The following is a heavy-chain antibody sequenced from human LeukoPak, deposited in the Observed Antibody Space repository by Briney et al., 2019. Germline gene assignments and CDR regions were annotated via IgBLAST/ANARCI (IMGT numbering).Heavy chain of an antibody. CDR1: GGSFSGYY. Sequence: SETLSLTCAAYGGSFSGYYWSWIRQPPGKGLEWIGEINHSGSTNYNPSLKSRGTISVDTSKNQFFLKLSSVTAADTAVYYCARGAPWIQLWLPISGFFDYWGQGTLVTVSS. CDR2: INHSGST. V-gene: IGHV4-34*01. J-gene: IGHJ4*02. CDR3: ARGAPWIQLWLPISGFFDY. D-gene: IGHD5-18*01.